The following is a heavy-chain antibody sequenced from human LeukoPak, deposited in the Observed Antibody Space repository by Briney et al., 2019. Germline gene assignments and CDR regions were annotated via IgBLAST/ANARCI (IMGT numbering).Heavy chain of an antibody. CDR1: GYTFTSYA. D-gene: IGHD1-26*01. Sequence: ASVKVSCKASGYTFTSYAMNWVRQAPGQGLEWMGWINTNTGNPTYAQGFTGRFVFSLDTSVSTAYLQISSLKAEDTAVYYCAREGRVGAGHKVNWFDPWGQGTLVTVSS. CDR3: AREGRVGAGHKVNWFDP. CDR2: INTNTGNP. J-gene: IGHJ5*02. V-gene: IGHV7-4-1*02.